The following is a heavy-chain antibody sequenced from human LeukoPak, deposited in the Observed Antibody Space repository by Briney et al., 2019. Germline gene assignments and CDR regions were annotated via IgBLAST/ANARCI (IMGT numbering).Heavy chain of an antibody. CDR3: AREAVGAIYFDY. J-gene: IGHJ4*02. Sequence: GGSLRLSCAASGFAFSKYAMHWVRQAPGKGLEWVAIISYDGSNEYFADSVRGRFTISRDNSKSTLYLQMNSLRDEDTAVYYCAREAVGAIYFDYWGQGTLVTVSS. CDR1: GFAFSKYA. CDR2: ISYDGSNE. D-gene: IGHD1-26*01. V-gene: IGHV3-30*04.